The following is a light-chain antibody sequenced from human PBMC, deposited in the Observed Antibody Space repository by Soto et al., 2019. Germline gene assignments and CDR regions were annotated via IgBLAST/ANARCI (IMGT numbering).Light chain of an antibody. CDR3: QQYHNWPPQYT. Sequence: EIVMTQSPATLSVSPGERVTLSCRASQTISSNLAWYQQKPGQAPRLLIHGASSRASGVPDRFRGSGSGPDFTLTISSLQSEDFAVYYCQQYHNWPPQYTFSQGTKLQIK. V-gene: IGKV3-15*01. J-gene: IGKJ2*01. CDR1: QTISSN. CDR2: GAS.